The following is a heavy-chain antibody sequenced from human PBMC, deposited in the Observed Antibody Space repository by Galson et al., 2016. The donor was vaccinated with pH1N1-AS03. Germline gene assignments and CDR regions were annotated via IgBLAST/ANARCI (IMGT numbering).Heavy chain of an antibody. CDR2: LSYDDTYK. CDR3: ARGLQKPSQLWLLAPFDI. Sequence: SLRLSCAASGFTLTNHPLHWVRQAPGKGLEWVAVLSYDDTYKYHAESVKGRFSIFRDMSDNTLYLQMGSLRPEDTAIYFCARGLQKPSQLWLLAPFDIWGQGTMVSVSS. J-gene: IGHJ3*02. CDR1: GFTLTNHP. V-gene: IGHV3-30*14. D-gene: IGHD3/OR15-3a*01.